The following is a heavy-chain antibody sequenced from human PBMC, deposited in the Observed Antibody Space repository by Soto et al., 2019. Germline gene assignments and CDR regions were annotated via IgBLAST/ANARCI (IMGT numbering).Heavy chain of an antibody. CDR2: IKSKLSGGTT. Sequence: PGGSLRLSCTASGFIFSNSWMSWVRQAPGKGLEWVGSIKSKLSGGTTDYAAPVKGRFTISRDDSKNTLFLQMNSLKTEDTAVYYCTTEGYTYGYHGLDSWGQGTLVTVSS. CDR1: GFIFSNSW. J-gene: IGHJ4*02. D-gene: IGHD5-18*01. V-gene: IGHV3-15*01. CDR3: TTEGYTYGYHGLDS.